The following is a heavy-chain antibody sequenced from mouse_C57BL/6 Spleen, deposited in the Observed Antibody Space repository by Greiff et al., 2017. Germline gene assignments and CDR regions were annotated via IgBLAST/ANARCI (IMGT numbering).Heavy chain of an antibody. D-gene: IGHD1-1*01. CDR1: GYAFSSYW. J-gene: IGHJ3*01. Sequence: QVHVKQSGAELVKPGASVKISCKASGYAFSSYWMNWVKQRPGKGLEWIGQIYPGDGDTNYNGKFKGNATLTADKASSTAYMQLSSLTSEDSAVYFCARSGGDYGSEAYWGQGTLVTVSA. CDR3: ARSGGDYGSEAY. V-gene: IGHV1-80*01. CDR2: IYPGDGDT.